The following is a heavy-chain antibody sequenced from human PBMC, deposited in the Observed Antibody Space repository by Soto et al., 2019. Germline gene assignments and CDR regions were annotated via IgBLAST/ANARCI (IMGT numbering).Heavy chain of an antibody. Sequence: SETLSLTCAVSGGSISSSNWWSWVRQPPGKGLEWIGEIYHSGSTNYNPSLKSRVTISVDKSKNQFSLKLSSVTAADTAVYYCAREKVGATTYYYYYYMDVWGKGTTVTVSS. CDR1: GGSISSSNW. D-gene: IGHD1-26*01. V-gene: IGHV4-4*02. CDR2: IYHSGST. J-gene: IGHJ6*03. CDR3: AREKVGATTYYYYYYMDV.